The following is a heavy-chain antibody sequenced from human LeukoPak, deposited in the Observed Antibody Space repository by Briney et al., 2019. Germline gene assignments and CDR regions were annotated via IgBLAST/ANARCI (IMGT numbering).Heavy chain of an antibody. D-gene: IGHD3-22*01. CDR1: GGSVSSRPHF. J-gene: IGHJ3*02. CDR2: IYYTGSA. V-gene: IGHV4-39*02. CDR3: VRLMGGYFAGNTFDI. Sequence: SETLSLTCTVSGGSVSSRPHFWAWIRQTPGKGLEWIGTIYYTGSANYNPSLKSRVTMSVDTSKDHFSLNLSSVTATDTAVYFCVRLMGGYFAGNTFDIWGQGTVVSVSS.